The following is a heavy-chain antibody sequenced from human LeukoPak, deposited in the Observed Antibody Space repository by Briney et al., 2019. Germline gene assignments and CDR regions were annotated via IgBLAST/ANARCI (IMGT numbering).Heavy chain of an antibody. Sequence: SETLSLTCTVSGGSISSYYWSWIRQPAGKGLEWIGRIYTSGSTNYNPSLKSRVTMSVDTSKNQFSLNLSPVTAADTAVYGCARDRIYSNYVHHPDYDAFDIWGQGTMVTVSS. J-gene: IGHJ3*02. CDR1: GGSISSYY. D-gene: IGHD4-11*01. CDR3: ARDRIYSNYVHHPDYDAFDI. V-gene: IGHV4-4*07. CDR2: IYTSGST.